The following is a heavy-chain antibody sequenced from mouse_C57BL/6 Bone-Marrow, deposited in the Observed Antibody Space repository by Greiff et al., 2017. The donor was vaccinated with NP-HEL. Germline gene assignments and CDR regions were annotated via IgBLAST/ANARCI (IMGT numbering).Heavy chain of an antibody. Sequence: QVQLQQSGAELARPGASVKLSCKASGYTFTSYGISWVKQRTGQGLEWIGEIYPRSGNTYYNEKFKGKATLTADKSSSTAYMELRSLTSEDSAVYFCAGDGSSRYYAMDYWGQGTSVTVS. J-gene: IGHJ4*01. CDR1: GYTFTSYG. CDR2: IYPRSGNT. D-gene: IGHD1-1*01. V-gene: IGHV1-81*01. CDR3: AGDGSSRYYAMDY.